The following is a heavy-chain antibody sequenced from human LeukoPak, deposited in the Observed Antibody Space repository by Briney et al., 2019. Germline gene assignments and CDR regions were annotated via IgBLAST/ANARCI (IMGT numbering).Heavy chain of an antibody. CDR3: ARDRQASGSYLNY. CDR1: GFTFSSYG. V-gene: IGHV3-33*01. CDR2: IWYDGSNK. D-gene: IGHD1-26*01. J-gene: IGHJ4*02. Sequence: GGSLRLSCAASGFTFSSYGMHWVRQAPGKGLEWVAVIWYDGSNKYYADSVKGRFTISRDNSKNTLYLQMNSLRAEDTAVYYCARDRQASGSYLNYWGQGTLVTVSS.